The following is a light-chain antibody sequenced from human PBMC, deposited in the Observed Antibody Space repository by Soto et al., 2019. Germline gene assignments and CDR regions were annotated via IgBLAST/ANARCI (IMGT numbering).Light chain of an antibody. CDR3: QQYNNWPPWT. V-gene: IGKV3-15*01. Sequence: EIVMTQSPATLSVSPEERATLSCRASQTVSSNLAWYQQKPGQAPRLLIFGASTRATGIPARFSGSGSGTEFTLTIDSLQSEDFAVYYCQQYNNWPPWTCGQGTTVEI. CDR2: GAS. J-gene: IGKJ1*01. CDR1: QTVSSN.